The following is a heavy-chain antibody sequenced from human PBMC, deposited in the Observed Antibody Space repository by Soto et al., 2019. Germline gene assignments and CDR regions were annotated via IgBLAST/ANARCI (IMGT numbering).Heavy chain of an antibody. CDR2: IYYSGGT. D-gene: IGHD2-21*01. CDR1: GGSISSYY. V-gene: IGHV4-59*01. CDR3: ARDLGDGTGGWFDT. Sequence: SETPSLTCTVSGGSISSYYWSWIRQPPGKGLEGIGYIYYSGGTNYNPSLKRRVTISVDTSKNQFSLKLSSVTAADTAVYYCARDLGDGTGGWFDTCGQGTLGTVSS. J-gene: IGHJ5*02.